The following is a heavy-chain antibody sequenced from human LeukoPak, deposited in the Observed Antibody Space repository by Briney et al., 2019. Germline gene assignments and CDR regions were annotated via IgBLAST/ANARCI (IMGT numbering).Heavy chain of an antibody. CDR3: AKDWHILTGRNCFDP. CDR1: GYTFNNYG. J-gene: IGHJ5*02. V-gene: IGHV1-18*01. Sequence: ASVKVSCKASGYTFNNYGISWVRQAPGQGLEWMGWVSSYNGDTNYAQKFQGRVTMSTNTSTSTAYMELRSLRFDDTAIYYCAKDWHILTGRNCFDPWGQGTLVTVSS. CDR2: VSSYNGDT. D-gene: IGHD3-9*01.